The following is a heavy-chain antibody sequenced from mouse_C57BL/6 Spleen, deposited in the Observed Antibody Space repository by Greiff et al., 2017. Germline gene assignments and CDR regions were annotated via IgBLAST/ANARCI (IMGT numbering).Heavy chain of an antibody. D-gene: IGHD1-1*01. CDR3: ARSRDYYGSSYGAMDY. V-gene: IGHV1-81*01. CDR2: IYPRSGNT. J-gene: IGHJ4*01. Sequence: QVQLKESGAELARPGASVKLSCKASGYTFTSYGISWVKQRTGQGLEWIGEIYPRSGNTYYNEKFKGKATLTADKSSSTAYMELRSLTSEDSAVYFCARSRDYYGSSYGAMDYWGQGTSVTVSS. CDR1: GYTFTSYG.